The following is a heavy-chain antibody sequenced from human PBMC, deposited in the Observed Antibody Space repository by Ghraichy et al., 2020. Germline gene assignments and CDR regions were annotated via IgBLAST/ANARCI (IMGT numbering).Heavy chain of an antibody. Sequence: SETLSLTCAVYGGSFSGYYWSWIRQPPGKGLEWIGEINHSGSTNYNPSLKSRVTISVDTSKNQFSLNLNSVTAADTAVYYCARRGPSGTYYIQGTEIWGQGTLVTVSS. J-gene: IGHJ4*02. CDR3: ARRGPSGTYYIQGTEI. V-gene: IGHV4-34*01. CDR1: GGSFSGYY. D-gene: IGHD1-26*01. CDR2: INHSGST.